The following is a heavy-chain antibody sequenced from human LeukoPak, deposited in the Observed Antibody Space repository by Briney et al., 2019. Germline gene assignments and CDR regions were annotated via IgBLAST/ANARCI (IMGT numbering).Heavy chain of an antibody. D-gene: IGHD5-24*01. CDR2: VSNDGTEK. Sequence: TGGSLRLSCAASGFTFSRYAIHWVREAPGKGLECVAVVSNDGTEKYYADSAKGRFTISRDNSKNTLYLQMNSLRTEDTAVYYCARDGGDGYNDLDYWGQGTLVTVSS. CDR3: ARDGGDGYNDLDY. J-gene: IGHJ4*02. CDR1: GFTFSRYA. V-gene: IGHV3-30-3*01.